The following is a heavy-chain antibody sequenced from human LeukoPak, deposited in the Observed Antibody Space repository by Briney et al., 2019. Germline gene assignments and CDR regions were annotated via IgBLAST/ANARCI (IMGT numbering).Heavy chain of an antibody. J-gene: IGHJ3*02. CDR3: ARGGSGSYTSLDDAFDI. CDR2: IYYSGST. CDR1: GGSISSSSYY. D-gene: IGHD3-10*01. V-gene: IGHV4-39*01. Sequence: SETLSLTCTVSGGSISSSSYYWGWIRQPPGKGLEWIGSIYYSGSTYYNPSLKSRVTISVDTSKNQFSLKLSSVTAADTAVYYCARGGSGSYTSLDDAFDIWGQGTMVTVSS.